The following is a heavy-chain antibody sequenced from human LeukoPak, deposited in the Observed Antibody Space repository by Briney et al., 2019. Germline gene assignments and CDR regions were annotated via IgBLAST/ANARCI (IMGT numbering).Heavy chain of an antibody. D-gene: IGHD2-15*01. CDR2: MSPHNGHT. CDR3: ARRTPRRGGTCYDAFDV. Sequence: GASVKVSCKASGYTFIDYDINWVRQAPGQGLEWMGLMSPHNGHTEYAQNFQGRVTMTRDTSTGTAYMELRSLRSEDTAVYYCARRTPRRGGTCYDAFDVWGQGTMVTVSS. J-gene: IGHJ3*01. V-gene: IGHV1-8*01. CDR1: GYTFIDYD.